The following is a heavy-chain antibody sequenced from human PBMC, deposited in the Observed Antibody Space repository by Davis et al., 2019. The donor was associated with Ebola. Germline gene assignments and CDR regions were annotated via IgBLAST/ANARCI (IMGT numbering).Heavy chain of an antibody. J-gene: IGHJ5*02. V-gene: IGHV3-30*18. CDR3: AKDPAWFGELLYTWFDP. CDR1: GFTFGSYW. CDR2: ISYDGSNK. Sequence: GESLKISCAASGFTFGSYWMTWVRRAPGKGLEWVAVISYDGSNKYYADSVKGRFTISRNNSKNTLYLQMNSLRAEDTAVYYCAKDPAWFGELLYTWFDPWGQGTLVTVSS. D-gene: IGHD3-10*01.